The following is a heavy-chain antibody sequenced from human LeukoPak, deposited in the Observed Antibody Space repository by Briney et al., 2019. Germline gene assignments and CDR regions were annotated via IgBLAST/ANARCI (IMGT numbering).Heavy chain of an antibody. CDR3: ARDVVGGYPDY. J-gene: IGHJ4*02. CDR2: INPKSGGT. CDR1: GYNFRDYY. Sequence: ASVKVSCKASGYNFRDYYMHWVRQAPGQGLEWLGWINPKSGGTDYAQQFQGRVAMTRDTSISTAYMELSRLRSDDTAVYYCARDVVGGYPDYWGQGTLVTVSS. D-gene: IGHD1-26*01. V-gene: IGHV1-2*02.